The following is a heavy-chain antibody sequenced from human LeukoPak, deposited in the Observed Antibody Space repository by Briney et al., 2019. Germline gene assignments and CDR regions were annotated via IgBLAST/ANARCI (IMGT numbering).Heavy chain of an antibody. CDR3: ARDGGTAMVTLFYYYYMDV. CDR1: GYTFTSYG. CDR2: ISAYNGNT. J-gene: IGHJ6*03. D-gene: IGHD5-18*01. Sequence: ASVKVSCKASGYTFTSYGISWVRQAPGQGLEWMGWISAYNGNTNYAQKLQGRVTMTTDTSTSTAYMELRSLRSDDTAVYYCARDGGTAMVTLFYYYYMDVWGKGTTVTVSS. V-gene: IGHV1-18*01.